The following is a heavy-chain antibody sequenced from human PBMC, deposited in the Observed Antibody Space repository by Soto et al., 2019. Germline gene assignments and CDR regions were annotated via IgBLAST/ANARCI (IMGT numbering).Heavy chain of an antibody. Sequence: ASVKVSCKVSGYTLTELSMHWVRQAPGKGLEWMGGFDPEDGETIYAQKFQGRVTMTEDTSTDTAYMELSSLRSEDTAVYYCATVSMVRENYYYYGMDVWGQGTTVTVSS. CDR2: FDPEDGET. V-gene: IGHV1-24*01. CDR1: GYTLTELS. J-gene: IGHJ6*02. D-gene: IGHD3-10*01. CDR3: ATVSMVRENYYYYGMDV.